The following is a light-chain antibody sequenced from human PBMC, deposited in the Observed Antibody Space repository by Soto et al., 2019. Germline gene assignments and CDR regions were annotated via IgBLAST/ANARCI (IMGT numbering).Light chain of an antibody. J-gene: IGLJ2*01. CDR1: SSNIGAGYD. CDR2: QNN. Sequence: QSVLTQPPSVSGAPGQRVSISCTGSSSNIGAGYDVHWYEHLPGTAPKLLIYQNNNRPSGVPVRFSGSKSGTSASLAITGLQAEDEADYYCQSYDSSLSAVVFGGGTKLTVL. CDR3: QSYDSSLSAVV. V-gene: IGLV1-40*01.